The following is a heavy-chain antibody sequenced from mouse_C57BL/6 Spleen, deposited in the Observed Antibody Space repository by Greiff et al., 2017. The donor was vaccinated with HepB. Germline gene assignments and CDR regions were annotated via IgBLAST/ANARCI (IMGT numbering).Heavy chain of an antibody. CDR2: INPSNGGT. Sequence: QVQLQQPGTELVKPGASVTLSCKASGYTFTSYWMHWVKQRPEQVLEWIGNINPSNGGTNYNEKFKSKATLTVDKSSSTAYMQLSSLTSEDSAVYYWASLYYYGSSDYFDYWGQGTTLTVSS. D-gene: IGHD1-1*01. V-gene: IGHV1-53*01. CDR1: GYTFTSYW. J-gene: IGHJ2*01. CDR3: ASLYYYGSSDYFDY.